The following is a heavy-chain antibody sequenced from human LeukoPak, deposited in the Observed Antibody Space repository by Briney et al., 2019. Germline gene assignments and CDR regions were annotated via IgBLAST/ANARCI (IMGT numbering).Heavy chain of an antibody. CDR2: ISSSSSYI. J-gene: IGHJ4*02. CDR3: ARGSGGLRYFDWLLTY. Sequence: GGPLRLSCAASGFTVSSNYMNWVRQAPGKGLEWVSSISSSSSYIYYADSVKGRFTISRDNAKNSLYLQMNSLRAEDTAVYYCARGSGGLRYFDWLLTYWGQGTLVTVSS. CDR1: GFTVSSNY. V-gene: IGHV3-21*01. D-gene: IGHD3-9*01.